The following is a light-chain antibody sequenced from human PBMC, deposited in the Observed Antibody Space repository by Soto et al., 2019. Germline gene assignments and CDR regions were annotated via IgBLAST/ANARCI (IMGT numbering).Light chain of an antibody. CDR3: QQYESYPLT. J-gene: IGKJ4*01. CDR1: QSISSW. V-gene: IGKV1-5*03. CDR2: KTS. Sequence: DIQMTQSPSTLSASVGDRVTITCRASQSISSWLAWYQQKPGKAPNLLIYKTSSLESGVTSRFSGCGSGTEFTLTVNSLQPDDFATYYCQQYESYPLTFGGGTKVEIK.